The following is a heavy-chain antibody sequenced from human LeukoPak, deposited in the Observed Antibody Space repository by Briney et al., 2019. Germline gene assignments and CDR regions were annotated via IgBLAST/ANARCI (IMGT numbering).Heavy chain of an antibody. CDR3: TGYYDILTGHNWFDP. V-gene: IGHV3-49*03. J-gene: IGHJ5*02. CDR1: GFTFGDYA. CDR2: IRSKAYGGTT. Sequence: GGSLRLSCTAFGFTFGDYAMSWFRQAPGKGLEWVGFIRSKAYGGTTEYAASVKGRFTISRDDSKSIAYLQMNSLKTEDTAVYYCTGYYDILTGHNWFDPWGQGTLVTVSS. D-gene: IGHD3-9*01.